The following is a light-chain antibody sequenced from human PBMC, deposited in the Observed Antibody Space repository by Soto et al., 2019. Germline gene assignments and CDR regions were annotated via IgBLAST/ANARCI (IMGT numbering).Light chain of an antibody. CDR3: QQYDNWPPPWT. CDR2: GAS. CDR1: QSVRSN. J-gene: IGKJ1*01. V-gene: IGKV3-15*01. Sequence: EIVMTQSPATLSVSPGERATLSCRASQSVRSNLAWYQQKPGQAPRLLIYGASTRATGIPARFSGSGSGTEFTLTISSLQSEDFAVYYCQQYDNWPPPWTFGQGTKVEIK.